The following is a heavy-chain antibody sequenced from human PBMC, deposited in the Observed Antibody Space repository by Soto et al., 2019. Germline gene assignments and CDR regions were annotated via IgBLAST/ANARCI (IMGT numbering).Heavy chain of an antibody. CDR2: IIPIFGTA. CDR3: ARGDMITFGGGGDYYYYGMDV. D-gene: IGHD3-16*01. Sequence: SVKVSCKASGGTFSSYAISWVRQAPGQGLEWMGGIIPIFGTANYAQKFQGRVTITADKSTSTAYMELSSLRSEDTAVYYCARGDMITFGGGGDYYYYGMDVWGQGTTVTVSS. J-gene: IGHJ6*02. V-gene: IGHV1-69*06. CDR1: GGTFSSYA.